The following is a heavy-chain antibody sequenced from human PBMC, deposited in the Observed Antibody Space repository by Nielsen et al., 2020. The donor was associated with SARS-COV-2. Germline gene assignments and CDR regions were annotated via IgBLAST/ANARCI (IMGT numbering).Heavy chain of an antibody. CDR2: TYYRSKWYN. J-gene: IGHJ6*03. CDR3: ARARGAYGDYYYYYYTGV. V-gene: IGHV6-1*01. D-gene: IGHD4-17*01. Sequence: WIRQSPSRGLEWLGRTYYRSKWYNDYAVSVKSRITINPDTSKNQFSLHPNSVTPEDTAVYYCARARGAYGDYYYYYYTGVWGKGTTVTVSS.